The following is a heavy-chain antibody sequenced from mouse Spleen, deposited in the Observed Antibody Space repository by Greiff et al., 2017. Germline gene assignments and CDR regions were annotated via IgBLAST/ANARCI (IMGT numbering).Heavy chain of an antibody. D-gene: IGHD4-1*01. J-gene: IGHJ4*01. CDR2: IDPSDSYT. CDR3: ARSWLTWYAMDY. CDR1: GYTFTSYW. V-gene: IGHV1-69*02. Sequence: QVQLQQPGAELVKPGASVKLSCKASGYTFTSYWMHWVKQRPGQGLEWIGEIDPSDSYTNYNQKFKGKATLTVDKSSSTAYMQLSSLTSEDSAVYYCARSWLTWYAMDYWGQGTSVTVSS.